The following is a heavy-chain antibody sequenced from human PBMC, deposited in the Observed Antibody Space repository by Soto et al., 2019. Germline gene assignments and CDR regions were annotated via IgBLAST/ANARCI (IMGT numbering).Heavy chain of an antibody. Sequence: VHVVESGGGLAKPGGSLRLSCTFTFSMYSMNWVRQAPGKGLEWVASISSGSAYIKYAESVKGRFTISRDNAKNSLHLQMNSLRAEDTAIYHCARDQGGSYDSWFDPWGQGTLVTVSS. CDR1: TFSMYS. CDR2: ISSGSAYI. D-gene: IGHD1-26*01. CDR3: ARDQGGSYDSWFDP. J-gene: IGHJ5*02. V-gene: IGHV3-21*06.